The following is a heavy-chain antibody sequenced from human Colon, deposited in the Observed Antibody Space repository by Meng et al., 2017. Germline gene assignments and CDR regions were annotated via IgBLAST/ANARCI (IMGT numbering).Heavy chain of an antibody. V-gene: IGHV1-46*01. CDR1: GDTFTNYY. CDR2: SNPTGGRT. CDR3: VREFTGGYFDY. D-gene: IGHD3-16*01. J-gene: IGHJ4*02. Sequence: QVQLVQSGSELKKPGASVKISCEAFGDTFTNYYVHWVRQAPGQRLEWMGLSNPTGGRTNYAQKFRGRVTMTRDTSTNTVHMELSSLASEDTALYYCVREFTGGYFDYWGQGTLVTVSS.